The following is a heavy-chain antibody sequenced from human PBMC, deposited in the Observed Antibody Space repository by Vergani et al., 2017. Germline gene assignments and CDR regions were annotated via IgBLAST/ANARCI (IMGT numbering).Heavy chain of an antibody. CDR2: ISGSGGST. D-gene: IGHD3-22*01. CDR1: GFTFSSYA. J-gene: IGHJ4*02. CDR3: ARDTLGENYYDSSGYFDY. Sequence: EVQLLESGGGLVQPGGSLRLSCAASGFTFSSYAMSWVRQAPGKGLEWVSAISGSGGSTYYADSVKGRFTISRDNSKNTLYLQMNSLRAEDTAVYYCARDTLGENYYDSSGYFDYWGQGTLVTVSS. V-gene: IGHV3-23*01.